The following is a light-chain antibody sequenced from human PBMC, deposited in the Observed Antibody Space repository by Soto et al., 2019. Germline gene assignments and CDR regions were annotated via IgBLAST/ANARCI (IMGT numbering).Light chain of an antibody. V-gene: IGLV1-40*01. CDR2: GNN. CDR1: SSNIGAGYD. Sequence: QSVLTQPPSVSGAPGQRVTISCTGRSSNIGAGYDVHWYQQFPGTAPKLLINGNNNRPSGVPDRFSGSRSGTSASLAITGLQAEDEADYYCQSYDSSLSGYVFGTGTKVTVL. J-gene: IGLJ1*01. CDR3: QSYDSSLSGYV.